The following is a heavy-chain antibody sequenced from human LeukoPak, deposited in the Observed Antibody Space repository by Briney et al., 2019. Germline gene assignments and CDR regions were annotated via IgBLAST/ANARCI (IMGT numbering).Heavy chain of an antibody. CDR3: ARTGIAAAGGWFDP. Sequence: PSETLSLTCTVSGGSISSYYWSWIRQPPGKGLEWIGYIYYSGSTNYNPSLKSRVTISVDTSKNQFSLKLSSVTAADTAVYYRARTGIAAAGGWFDPWGQGTLVTVSS. CDR1: GGSISSYY. D-gene: IGHD6-13*01. CDR2: IYYSGST. V-gene: IGHV4-59*01. J-gene: IGHJ5*02.